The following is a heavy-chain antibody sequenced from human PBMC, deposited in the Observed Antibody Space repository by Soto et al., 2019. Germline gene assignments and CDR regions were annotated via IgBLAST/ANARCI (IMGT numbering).Heavy chain of an antibody. V-gene: IGHV1-8*01. CDR2: MNPNSGNT. J-gene: IGHJ4*02. D-gene: IGHD3-16*02. CDR3: ARVLDDDYVWGSYRYFDY. Sequence: ASVKVSCKASRYTFISYDINWVRQATGQGLEWMGWMNPNSGNTGYAQKFQGRVTMTRNTSISTAYMELSSLRSEDTAVYYCARVLDDDYVWGSYRYFDYWGQGTLVTVSS. CDR1: RYTFISYD.